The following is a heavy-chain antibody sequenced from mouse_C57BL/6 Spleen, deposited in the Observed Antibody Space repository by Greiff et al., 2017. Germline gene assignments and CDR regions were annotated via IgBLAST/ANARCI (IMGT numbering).Heavy chain of an antibody. CDR2: IDPSDSYT. CDR1: GYTFTSYW. V-gene: IGHV1-69*01. CDR3: ARSGVYYGSRGDY. J-gene: IGHJ2*01. Sequence: VQLQQPGAELVMPGASVKLSCKASGYTFTSYWMHWVKQRPGQGLEWIGEIDPSDSYTNYNQKFKGKSTLTVDKSSSTAYMQLSSLTSEDSAVYYCARSGVYYGSRGDYWGQGTTLTVSS. D-gene: IGHD1-1*01.